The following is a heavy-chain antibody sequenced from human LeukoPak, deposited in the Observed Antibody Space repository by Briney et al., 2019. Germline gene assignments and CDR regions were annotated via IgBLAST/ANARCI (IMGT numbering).Heavy chain of an antibody. CDR2: ISYSGST. CDR1: GASISNGDYY. CDR3: ARSTAAGTYYFDY. D-gene: IGHD6-13*01. Sequence: SQTLSPTCTVSGASISNGDYYWSCIRQPPGKGLEWIGYISYSGSTYYNPSLKSRLTISVDTSKNQFSLKLSSVTATDTAVYYCARSTAAGTYYFDYWGQGTLVTVSS. V-gene: IGHV4-30-4*08. J-gene: IGHJ4*02.